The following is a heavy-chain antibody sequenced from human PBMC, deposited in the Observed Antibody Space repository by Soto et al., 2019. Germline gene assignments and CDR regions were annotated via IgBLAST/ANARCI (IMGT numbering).Heavy chain of an antibody. Sequence: SEPLSLTCTFSGSSIIGYYWTWIRQSPERGLEWIGYIHYSGSANYNPSLNSRLTMSVDRSKSKFSMKLASVTAADTAVYYCARWVGGSGLNLLDPWGQGNLVTVYS. CDR2: IHYSGSA. V-gene: IGHV4-59*12. CDR3: ARWVGGSGLNLLDP. D-gene: IGHD6-25*01. CDR1: GSSIIGYY. J-gene: IGHJ5*02.